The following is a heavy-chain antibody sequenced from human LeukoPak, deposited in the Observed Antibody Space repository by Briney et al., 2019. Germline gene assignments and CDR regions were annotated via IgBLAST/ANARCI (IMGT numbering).Heavy chain of an antibody. J-gene: IGHJ3*02. CDR2: IYSGGST. Sequence: GGSLRLSCAASGFTVSSNYMSWVRQAPGKGLEWVSVIYSGGSTYYADSVKGRFTISRDNSKNTLYLQMNSLRAEDTAVYYCAREAIRRGGGGGGTFDIWGQGTMVTVSS. CDR3: AREAIRRGGGGGGTFDI. V-gene: IGHV3-66*01. CDR1: GFTVSSNY. D-gene: IGHD3-16*01.